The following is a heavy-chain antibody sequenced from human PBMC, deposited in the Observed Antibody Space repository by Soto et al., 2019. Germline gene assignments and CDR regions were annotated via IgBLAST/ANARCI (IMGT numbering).Heavy chain of an antibody. Sequence: QVQLVQSGAEVKKPGASVKVSCKASGYTFTSYGISWVRQAPGQGLEWMGWISAYNGNTNYAQKLEGRVTMTTDTSTSTAYMELRCLRSEDTAVYYCARDLPLSVIVVVTASYYYGMDVWGQGTTVTVSS. D-gene: IGHD2-21*02. CDR3: ARDLPLSVIVVVTASYYYGMDV. CDR1: GYTFTSYG. CDR2: ISAYNGNT. V-gene: IGHV1-18*01. J-gene: IGHJ6*02.